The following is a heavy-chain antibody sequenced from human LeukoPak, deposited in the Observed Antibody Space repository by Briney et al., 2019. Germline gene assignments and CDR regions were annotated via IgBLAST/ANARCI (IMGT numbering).Heavy chain of an antibody. J-gene: IGHJ3*02. V-gene: IGHV1-2*06. Sequence: ASVKVSCKASGYTFSGYYIHWVRQAPGQGLEWMGRINPNNGGTNYAQKFQGRVTMTRDMSMSAAYMELSRLRSDDTAVYYCAGEDNSSGYRPFDIWGQGTMVTVPS. CDR3: AGEDNSSGYRPFDI. CDR2: INPNNGGT. CDR1: GYTFSGYY. D-gene: IGHD3-22*01.